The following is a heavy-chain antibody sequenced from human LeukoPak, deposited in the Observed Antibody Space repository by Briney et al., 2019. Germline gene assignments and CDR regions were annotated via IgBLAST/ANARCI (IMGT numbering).Heavy chain of an antibody. V-gene: IGHV3-23*01. Sequence: GGSLRLSCAASGFTFSSYAMSWVRQAPGKGLEWVSAISGIGDRTYHADSVKGRFTISRDNSKNTLYLQMNSLRAEDTAVYYCAKDIGAHQFDSWGQGTLVIVSS. CDR2: ISGIGDRT. CDR3: AKDIGAHQFDS. CDR1: GFTFSSYA. J-gene: IGHJ4*02. D-gene: IGHD3-10*01.